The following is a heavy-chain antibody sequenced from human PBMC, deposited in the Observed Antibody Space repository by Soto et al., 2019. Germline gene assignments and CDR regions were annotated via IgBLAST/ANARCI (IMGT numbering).Heavy chain of an antibody. V-gene: IGHV1-18*01. J-gene: IGHJ4*02. CDR3: VRGKEGDYVFDY. Sequence: ASLKVSRNASGYPFTSYRISCVRPAPGQGLEWMGWISAYNGNTNYAQKLQGRVTMTTDTSTSTAYMELRSLRSEDTAVYYCVRGKEGDYVFDYWGQGTLVTVS. D-gene: IGHD4-17*01. CDR1: GYPFTSYR. CDR2: ISAYNGNT.